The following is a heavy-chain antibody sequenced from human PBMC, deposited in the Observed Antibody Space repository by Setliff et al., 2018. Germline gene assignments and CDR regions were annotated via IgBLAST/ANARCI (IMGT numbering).Heavy chain of an antibody. CDR2: LSDDGSNE. V-gene: IGHV3-30*18. D-gene: IGHD5-18*01. Sequence: GGSLRLSCAASGFTVSSFSMHWVRQAPVKGLDWVATLSDDGSNEFYADSVKGRFTMSRDSSTNTLYLQMNSLRGEDTAVYYCAKDLSSNTAASYFFDLWGQGTQVTVSS. CDR3: AKDLSSNTAASYFFDL. J-gene: IGHJ4*02. CDR1: GFTVSSFS.